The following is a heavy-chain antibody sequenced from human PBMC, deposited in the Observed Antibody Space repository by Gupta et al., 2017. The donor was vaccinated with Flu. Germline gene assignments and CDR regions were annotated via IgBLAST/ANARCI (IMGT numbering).Heavy chain of an antibody. CDR2: SRTRPYCATT. V-gene: IGHV3-49*02. D-gene: IGHD3-3*01. Sequence: EWVGFSRTRPYCATTEYAASVKVRFSITRDDSKNIAYLQMNSLKSEDTALYYCTREHDEGIFPVVYPFDSWGQGTLVTVSS. J-gene: IGHJ4*02. CDR3: TREHDEGIFPVVYPFDS.